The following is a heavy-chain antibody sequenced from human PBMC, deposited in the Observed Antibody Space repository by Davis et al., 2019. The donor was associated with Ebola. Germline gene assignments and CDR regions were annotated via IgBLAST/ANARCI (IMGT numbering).Heavy chain of an antibody. Sequence: AASVKVSCKASGYTFTSYGISWVRQAPGQGLEWMGWISAYNGNTNYAQKLQGRVTITADKSTSTAYMELSSLRSEDTAVYYCATLDILTAYVSYAMDVWGQGTTVTVS. J-gene: IGHJ6*02. D-gene: IGHD3-9*01. CDR1: GYTFTSYG. CDR2: ISAYNGNT. CDR3: ATLDILTAYVSYAMDV. V-gene: IGHV1-18*01.